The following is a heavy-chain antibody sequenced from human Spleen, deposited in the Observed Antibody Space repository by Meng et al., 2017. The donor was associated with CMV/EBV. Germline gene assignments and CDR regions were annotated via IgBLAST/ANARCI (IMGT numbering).Heavy chain of an antibody. J-gene: IGHJ5*02. CDR3: AREAVYSSSSDGLFNWFDP. D-gene: IGHD6-6*01. CDR2: IIPILGIA. CDR1: TFSSYA. V-gene: IGHV1-69*10. Sequence: TFSSYASSWVRQAPGQGLEWMGGIIPILGIANYAQKFQGRVTITADKSTSTAYMELSSLRSEDTAVYYCAREAVYSSSSDGLFNWFDPWGQGTLVTVSS.